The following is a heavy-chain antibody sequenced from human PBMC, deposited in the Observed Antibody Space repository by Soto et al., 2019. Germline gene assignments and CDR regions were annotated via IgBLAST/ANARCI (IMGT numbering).Heavy chain of an antibody. CDR2: IDPSDSYT. V-gene: IGHV5-10-1*01. D-gene: IGHD6-6*01. CDR1: GYSFTSYW. CDR3: ARSIAARHPSDYYYYGMDV. Sequence: GESLKISCKGSGYSFTSYWISWVRQMPGKGLEWMGRIDPSDSYTNYSPSFQGHVTISADKSISTAYLQWSSLKASDTAMYYCARSIAARHPSDYYYYGMDVWGQGTTVTVSS. J-gene: IGHJ6*02.